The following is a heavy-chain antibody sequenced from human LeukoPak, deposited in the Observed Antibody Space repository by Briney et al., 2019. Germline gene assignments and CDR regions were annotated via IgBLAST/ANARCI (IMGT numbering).Heavy chain of an antibody. J-gene: IGHJ3*02. V-gene: IGHV3-30-3*01. CDR3: ARGVTTSWYSAFEI. Sequence: PGGSLRLPCAASGFIFSIYPMHWVRQAPGKGLEWVAVISYDGSTKYFADSVKGRFTISRDNSKNTLYLQMNSLRTEDTAVYYCARGVTTSWYSAFEIWGQGTMLTVSS. CDR2: ISYDGSTK. CDR1: GFIFSIYP. D-gene: IGHD6-13*01.